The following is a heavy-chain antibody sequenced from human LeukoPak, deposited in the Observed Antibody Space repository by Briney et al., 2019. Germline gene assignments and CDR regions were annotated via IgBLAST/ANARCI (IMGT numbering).Heavy chain of an antibody. CDR2: IYYSGST. V-gene: IGHV4-59*05. CDR1: GGSISSYY. CDR3: ARGGFTTVVRNQAFDI. Sequence: PSETLSLTCTVSGGSISSYYWSWIRQPPGKGLEWIGSIYYSGSTYYNPSLKSRLTISVDTSKNQFSLKLSSVTAADTAVYYCARGGFTTVVRNQAFDIWGPGTMVTVSS. D-gene: IGHD4-23*01. J-gene: IGHJ3*02.